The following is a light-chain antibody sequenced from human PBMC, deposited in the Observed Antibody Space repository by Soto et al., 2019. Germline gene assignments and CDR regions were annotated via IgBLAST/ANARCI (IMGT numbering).Light chain of an antibody. J-gene: IGKJ5*01. CDR3: QHYYNWPLT. Sequence: EIVMTQSPATLSVSPGDRATLSCRASQSVSRNLAWYQQKPGQAPSLLIYGTSTRATGIPARFSGSGSGTEFTLTISSLQSEDFAVYYCQHYYNWPLTFGQGTRLEIK. CDR1: QSVSRN. V-gene: IGKV3-15*01. CDR2: GTS.